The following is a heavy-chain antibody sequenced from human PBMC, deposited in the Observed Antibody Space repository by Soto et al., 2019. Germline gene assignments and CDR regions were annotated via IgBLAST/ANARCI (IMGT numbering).Heavy chain of an antibody. V-gene: IGHV3-21*01. J-gene: IGHJ3*02. Sequence: SLRLSCAASGFTFSSYSMNWVRQAPGKGLEWVSSISSSSSYIYYADSVKGRFTISRDNAKNSLYLQMNSLRAEDTAVYYCARAVDSSSWRDAFDIWGQGTMVTVSS. D-gene: IGHD6-13*01. CDR3: ARAVDSSSWRDAFDI. CDR2: ISSSSSYI. CDR1: GFTFSSYS.